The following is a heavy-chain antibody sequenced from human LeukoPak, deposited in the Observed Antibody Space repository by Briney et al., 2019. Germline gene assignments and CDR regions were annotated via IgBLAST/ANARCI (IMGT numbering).Heavy chain of an antibody. CDR1: GYTFTSYG. D-gene: IGHD2-2*02. CDR2: ISAYNGNT. V-gene: IGHV1-18*01. CDR3: ARAIGGVCSSTSCYTFVDC. J-gene: IGHJ4*02. Sequence: ASVKVSCKASGYTFTSYGISWVRQAPGQGLEWMGWISAYNGNTNYAQKLQGRVTMTTDTSTSTAYMELRSLRSDDTAVYYCARAIGGVCSSTSCYTFVDCWGQGTLVTVSS.